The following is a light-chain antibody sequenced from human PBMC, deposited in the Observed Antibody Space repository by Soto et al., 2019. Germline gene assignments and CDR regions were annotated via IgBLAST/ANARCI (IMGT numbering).Light chain of an antibody. V-gene: IGKV1-39*01. Sequence: DIQMTQSPSSLSASLGDRVTITCRASQSISNFLNWVQHTPGNAPKVLISAASTLQSGVPPRFSGSESGTDVTLTISSLQPEDSASYYCQQYYNSVLTFGGGTKVEIK. CDR2: AAS. CDR1: QSISNF. CDR3: QQYYNSVLT. J-gene: IGKJ4*01.